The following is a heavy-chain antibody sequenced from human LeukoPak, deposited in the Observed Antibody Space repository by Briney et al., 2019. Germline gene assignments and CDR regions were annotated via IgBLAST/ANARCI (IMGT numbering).Heavy chain of an antibody. J-gene: IGHJ6*02. Sequence: PGGSLRLSCAVSGFTFSTSAMTWVRQAPGKGLEWVSRISTSGTTYYADSVKGRFTISRDNSKNTLYPQMNSLRAEDTAVYYCAKDVSTVIYYYGMDVWGQGTTVTVSS. V-gene: IGHV3-23*01. CDR1: GFTFSTSA. D-gene: IGHD2-2*01. CDR3: AKDVSTVIYYYGMDV. CDR2: ISTSGTT.